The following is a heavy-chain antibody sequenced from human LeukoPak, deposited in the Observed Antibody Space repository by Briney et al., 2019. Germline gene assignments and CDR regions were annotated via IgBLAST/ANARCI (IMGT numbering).Heavy chain of an antibody. CDR2: ISGSGGST. D-gene: IGHD4-4*01. V-gene: IGHV3-23*01. CDR3: AKGRRGDDYSFDY. CDR1: GITFSSHA. J-gene: IGHJ4*02. Sequence: GGSLRLSCAASGITFSSHAMSWVRQAPGKGLEWVSAISGSGGSTYYADSVKGRFTISRDNSKNTLYLQMNSLRAEDTAVYYCAKGRRGDDYSFDYWGQGTLVTVSS.